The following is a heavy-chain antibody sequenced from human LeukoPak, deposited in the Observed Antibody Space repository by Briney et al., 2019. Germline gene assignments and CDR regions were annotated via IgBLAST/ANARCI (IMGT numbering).Heavy chain of an antibody. J-gene: IGHJ4*02. CDR3: ASLYCSSTSCF. D-gene: IGHD2-2*01. CDR2: INHSGST. Sequence: SETLSLTCAVYGGSFSGYYWSWIRQPPGKGLEWIGEINHSGSTNYNPSLKSRVTISVDTSKNQFSLKLSSVTAADTAVYYCASLYCSSTSCFWGQGTLVTVSS. CDR1: GGSFSGYY. V-gene: IGHV4-34*01.